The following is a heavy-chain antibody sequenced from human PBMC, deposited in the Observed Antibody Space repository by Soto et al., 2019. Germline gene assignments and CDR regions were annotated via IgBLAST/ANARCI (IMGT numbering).Heavy chain of an antibody. Sequence: ASVKVSCKASGYTFTSYGISWVRQAPGQGLEWMGWISAYNGNRNYAQKVQGRVTMTTDTSTNTAYMELRSLRSDDTAVYYCARDQVGATGDYWGQGTLVTVSS. CDR3: ARDQVGATGDY. J-gene: IGHJ4*02. D-gene: IGHD1-26*01. CDR1: GYTFTSYG. CDR2: ISAYNGNR. V-gene: IGHV1-18*01.